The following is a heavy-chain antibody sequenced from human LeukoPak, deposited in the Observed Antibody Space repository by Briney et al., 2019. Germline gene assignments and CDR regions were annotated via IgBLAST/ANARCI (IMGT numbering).Heavy chain of an antibody. CDR1: GFTFSTST. Sequence: GGSLRLSCAASGFTFSTSTMHWVRQAPGKGLEWVAIISDDGSNKGYADSVKGRFTISRDNAKNSLYLQMNSLRAEDTAVYYCARDLGIAYCSGGSCYSYYGMDVWGQGTTVTVSS. J-gene: IGHJ6*02. V-gene: IGHV3-30*07. CDR2: ISDDGSNK. CDR3: ARDLGIAYCSGGSCYSYYGMDV. D-gene: IGHD2-15*01.